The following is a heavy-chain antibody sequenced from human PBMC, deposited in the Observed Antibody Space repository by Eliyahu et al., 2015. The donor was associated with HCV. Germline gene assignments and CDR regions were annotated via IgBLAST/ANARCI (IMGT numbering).Heavy chain of an antibody. CDR1: GFTFSSYG. Sequence: LVESGGGVVQPGRSLRLSCAASGFTFSSYGMHWVRQAPGKGLEWVAVIWYDGSNKYYADSVKGRFTISRDNSKNTLYLQMNSLRAEDTAVYYCARSSNTHGAFDIWGQGTMVTVSS. J-gene: IGHJ3*02. V-gene: IGHV3-33*01. CDR2: IWYDGSNK. CDR3: ARSSNTHGAFDI.